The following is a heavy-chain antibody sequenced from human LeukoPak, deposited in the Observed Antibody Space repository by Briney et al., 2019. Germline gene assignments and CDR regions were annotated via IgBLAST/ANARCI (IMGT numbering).Heavy chain of an antibody. J-gene: IGHJ5*02. CDR2: IYPGDSDT. Sequence: TGESLKISCKGSGYSFTSYWIGWVRQMPGKGLEWMGIIYPGDSDTRYSPSFQGQVTISADKSISTAYLQWSSLKASDTAMYYCARHQGAYCGGDCYSTGLGPNWFDPWGQGTLVTVSS. CDR1: GYSFTSYW. V-gene: IGHV5-51*01. D-gene: IGHD2-21*02. CDR3: ARHQGAYCGGDCYSTGLGPNWFDP.